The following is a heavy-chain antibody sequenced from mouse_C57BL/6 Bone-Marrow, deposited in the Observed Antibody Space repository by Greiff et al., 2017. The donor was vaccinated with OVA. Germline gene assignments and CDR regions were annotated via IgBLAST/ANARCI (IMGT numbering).Heavy chain of an antibody. V-gene: IGHV14-3*01. CDR3: ARSEGWLLPYWYFDV. Sequence: EVMLVESVAELVRPGASVKLSCTASGFNIKNTYMHWVKQRPEQGLEWIGRIDPANGNTKYAPKFQGKATITADTSSNTAYLQLSSLTSEDTAIYYCARSEGWLLPYWYFDVWGTGTTVTVSS. CDR2: IDPANGNT. CDR1: GFNIKNTY. D-gene: IGHD2-3*01. J-gene: IGHJ1*03.